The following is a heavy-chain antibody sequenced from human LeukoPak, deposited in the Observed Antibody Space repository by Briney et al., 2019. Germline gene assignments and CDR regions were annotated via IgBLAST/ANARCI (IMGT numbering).Heavy chain of an antibody. Sequence: SETLSLTCTVSGDSLNSYYSNWIRHPPGKGLEWIVYIYYSGRTDYNPSLKSRVTISVDTSKNQFSMKLKSVTAADTAVYYCARGRSGGDWFDPWGQGTLATVSS. CDR3: ARGRSGGDWFDP. J-gene: IGHJ5*02. V-gene: IGHV4-59*01. CDR1: GDSLNSYY. CDR2: IYYSGRT. D-gene: IGHD3-10*01.